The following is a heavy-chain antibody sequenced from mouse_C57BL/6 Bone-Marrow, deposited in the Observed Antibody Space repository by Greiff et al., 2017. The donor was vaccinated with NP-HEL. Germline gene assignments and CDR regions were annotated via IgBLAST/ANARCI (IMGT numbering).Heavy chain of an antibody. Sequence: QVQLQQPGAELVRPGTSVKLSCKASGYTFTSYWMHWVKQRPGQGLEWIGVIDPSDSYTNYNQKFKGKATLTVDTSSSTAYMQLSSLTSEDSAVYYCARERAYGYGFAYWGQGTLVTVSA. J-gene: IGHJ3*01. CDR2: IDPSDSYT. D-gene: IGHD2-2*01. CDR3: ARERAYGYGFAY. V-gene: IGHV1-59*01. CDR1: GYTFTSYW.